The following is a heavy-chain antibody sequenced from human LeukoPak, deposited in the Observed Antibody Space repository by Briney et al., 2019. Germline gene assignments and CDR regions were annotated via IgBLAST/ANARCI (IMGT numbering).Heavy chain of an antibody. CDR2: IHYSGHT. CDR1: GDSISNYY. V-gene: IGHV4-59*08. CDR3: ARHGHDTGSYEEHFDY. J-gene: IGHJ4*02. D-gene: IGHD3-22*01. Sequence: PSETLSLTCTVSGDSISNYYWSWIRQPPGKGLEWIAYIHYSGHTNSNPSLKSRVTISIDTSKSQFSLELSSVTAADTAVYYCARHGHDTGSYEEHFDYWGQGALVTVSS.